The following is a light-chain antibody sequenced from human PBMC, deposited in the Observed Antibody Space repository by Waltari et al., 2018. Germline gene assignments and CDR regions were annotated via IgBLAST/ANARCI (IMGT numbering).Light chain of an antibody. Sequence: DIQLTQSASAMSASVGVRVTITCRASQRISNYLAWFQQKPGKVPKRLIYAASSLQSEVPSRFSGSGSGTEVTLTISSLQPEDFATYCCLQHNSYPFTFGPGTKVDIK. J-gene: IGKJ3*01. CDR1: QRISNY. V-gene: IGKV1-17*03. CDR2: AAS. CDR3: LQHNSYPFT.